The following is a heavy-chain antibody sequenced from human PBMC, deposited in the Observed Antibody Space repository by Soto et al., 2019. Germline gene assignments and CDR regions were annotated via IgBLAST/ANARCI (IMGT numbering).Heavy chain of an antibody. V-gene: IGHV4-38-2*01. CDR1: GYSISSGYY. Sequence: SETMSLTCAVSGYSISSGYYWGWIRQPPGKGLEWIGSVHHSGSTHYNPSLKSRVTILVATSKNQFSLKLSSVTAADTAVYYCARFIVRRGRGVRRYYLDYRGQGTLVTVS. D-gene: IGHD2-8*01. CDR3: ARFIVRRGRGVRRYYLDY. CDR2: VHHSGST. J-gene: IGHJ4*02.